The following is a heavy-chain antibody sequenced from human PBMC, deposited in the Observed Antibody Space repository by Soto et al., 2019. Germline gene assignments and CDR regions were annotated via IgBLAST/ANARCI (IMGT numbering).Heavy chain of an antibody. Sequence: GWSLRLSCVVSGFTFSSYWMNWVRQAPGKGLEWVANIKQDGSEKYYVDSAKGRFTISRDNAKNSLYLQMNSLSAEDTAIYYCATSRTFEYWGQGTLVTVSS. D-gene: IGHD6-13*01. CDR3: ATSRTFEY. V-gene: IGHV3-7*01. CDR1: GFTFSSYW. J-gene: IGHJ4*02. CDR2: IKQDGSEK.